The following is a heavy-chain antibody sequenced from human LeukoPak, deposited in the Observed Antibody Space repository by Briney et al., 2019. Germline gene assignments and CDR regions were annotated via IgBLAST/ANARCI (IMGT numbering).Heavy chain of an antibody. CDR2: ISESGGTT. J-gene: IGHJ4*02. Sequence: GGSLRLSCAASGFTFSSYAMNWVRQAPGKGREWVSSISESGGTTDYAHSVKGLFTISRDNSKNTLYLQMNSLRAEDTAVYYCARQWLINGWGQGILVTVSS. CDR1: GFTFSSYA. D-gene: IGHD6-19*01. CDR3: ARQWLING. V-gene: IGHV3-23*01.